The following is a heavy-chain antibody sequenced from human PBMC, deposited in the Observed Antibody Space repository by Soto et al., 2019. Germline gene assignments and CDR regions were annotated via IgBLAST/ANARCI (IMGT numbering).Heavy chain of an antibody. J-gene: IGHJ3*01. CDR2: MYISGST. Sequence: PSETLSLTCSVAGVSISGYYWTWIRQTAGKGLEWIGRMYISGSTNYNPSLKSRVTMSIDTSKNYFSLKLRSVTAADTAVYYCASDQINQNVFDFWGQGTMVTVSS. CDR1: GVSISGYY. CDR3: ASDQINQNVFDF. V-gene: IGHV4-4*07.